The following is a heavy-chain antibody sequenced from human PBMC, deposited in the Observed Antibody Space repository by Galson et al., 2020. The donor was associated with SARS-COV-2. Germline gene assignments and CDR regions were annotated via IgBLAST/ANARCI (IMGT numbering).Heavy chain of an antibody. CDR2: FDPEDGET. CDR1: GYTLTELS. Sequence: ASVKVSCKVSGYTLTELSMHWVRQAPGKGLEWMGGFDPEDGETIYAQKFQGRVTMTEDTSTDTAYMELSSLRSEDMAVYYCATGPGIAAAVGWFDPWGQGTLVTVSS. V-gene: IGHV1-24*01. D-gene: IGHD6-13*01. CDR3: ATGPGIAAAVGWFDP. J-gene: IGHJ5*02.